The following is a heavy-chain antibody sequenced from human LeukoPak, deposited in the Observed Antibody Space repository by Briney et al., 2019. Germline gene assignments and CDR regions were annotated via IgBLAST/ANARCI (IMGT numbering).Heavy chain of an antibody. D-gene: IGHD2-15*01. CDR2: ISAYNGNT. CDR3: ATTRYCSGGSCFLDAFDI. Sequence: ASVKVSCKASGYTFTSYGISWVRQAPGQGLEWMGWISAYNGNTIYAQKFQGRVTMTEDTSTDTAYMELSSLRSEDTAVYYCATTRYCSGGSCFLDAFDIWGQGTMVTVSS. CDR1: GYTFTSYG. V-gene: IGHV1-18*01. J-gene: IGHJ3*02.